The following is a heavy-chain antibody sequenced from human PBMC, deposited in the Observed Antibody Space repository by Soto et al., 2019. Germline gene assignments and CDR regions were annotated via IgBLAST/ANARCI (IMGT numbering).Heavy chain of an antibody. D-gene: IGHD2-21*01. CDR3: ARDLRPGLIVPTKSGFDP. CDR1: GFPFNTYA. V-gene: IGHV3-23*01. CDR2: TSIGGNT. Sequence: GSLRLSCEASGFPFNTYAMAWFRQVPGMGLEWVSTTSIGGNTDLAESVRGRFTVSRDNSKNTLYLQMTSLRVEDAAIYFCARDLRPGLIVPTKSGFDPWGQGTRVTVSS. J-gene: IGHJ5*02.